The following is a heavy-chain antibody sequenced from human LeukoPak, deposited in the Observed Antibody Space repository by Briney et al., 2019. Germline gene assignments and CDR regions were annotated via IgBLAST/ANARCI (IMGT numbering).Heavy chain of an antibody. Sequence: SQTLSLTCAISGDSFSSNSAAWNWLRQSPSRGLEWLGRTYYRSKWYNDYAVSVKSRITINPDTSKNQFSLQLNSVTPEDTAVYYCARVIPAAYYGMDVWGQGTTVTVSS. CDR3: ARVIPAAYYGMDV. V-gene: IGHV6-1*01. CDR1: GDSFSSNSAA. CDR2: TYYRSKWYN. J-gene: IGHJ6*02. D-gene: IGHD2-2*01.